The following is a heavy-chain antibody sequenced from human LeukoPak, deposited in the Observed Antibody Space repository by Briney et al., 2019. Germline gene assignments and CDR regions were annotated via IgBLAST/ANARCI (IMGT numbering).Heavy chain of an antibody. Sequence: GESLKISCKGSGYSLTSYWSGWVRPIAGKGLKWMGIIYPGDSDGRDKPSSQGQVTISADKSISTAYLQWSSLKASDTAMYYCARRRDLYSGSYYPFDYWGQGTLVTASS. J-gene: IGHJ4*02. CDR3: ARRRDLYSGSYYPFDY. CDR2: IYPGDSDG. CDR1: GYSLTSYW. D-gene: IGHD1-26*01. V-gene: IGHV5-51*01.